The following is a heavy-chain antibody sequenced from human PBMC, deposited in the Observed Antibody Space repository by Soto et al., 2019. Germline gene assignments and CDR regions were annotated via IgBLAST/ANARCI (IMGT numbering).Heavy chain of an antibody. CDR2: ITHDGSQK. Sequence: PGGSLRLSCGVSGFTFRSYAMYWVRQAPGKGLEWVAVITHDGSQKYYADYVKGRFTISRDNSKNTLYLQMNSLRAEDTAVYYCVRGEGGWETYWGQGTLVTVSS. V-gene: IGHV3-30*04. CDR3: VRGEGGWETY. D-gene: IGHD6-19*01. J-gene: IGHJ4*02. CDR1: GFTFRSYA.